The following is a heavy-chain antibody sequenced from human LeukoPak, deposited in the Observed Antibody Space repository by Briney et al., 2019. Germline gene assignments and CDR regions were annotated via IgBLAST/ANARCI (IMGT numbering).Heavy chain of an antibody. Sequence: SEALSLTCTVSGGSVSSGSYYWSWIRQPPGKGLAWIGFISYSGTTNYNPSLKSRVTISVDTSKNQFTLHLSSVTAADTAVYYCANTYYYDSSGPNWFDPWGQGTLVTVSS. J-gene: IGHJ5*02. CDR1: GGSVSSGSYY. D-gene: IGHD3-22*01. V-gene: IGHV4-61*01. CDR2: ISYSGTT. CDR3: ANTYYYDSSGPNWFDP.